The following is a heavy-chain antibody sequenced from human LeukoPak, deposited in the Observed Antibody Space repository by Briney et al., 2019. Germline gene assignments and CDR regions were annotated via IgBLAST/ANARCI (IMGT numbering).Heavy chain of an antibody. CDR1: GFSFSSFG. CDR2: MRFHGSTK. Sequence: GGSLRLSCAASGFSFSSFGMRWVSQAPGKGLEWVAYMRFHGSTKYYPDSVKGRFTISRDNSKNTLYLQMKSLRPEDTAVYHCAKPGRTITAVGRFYYMDVWGKGTAITVSS. V-gene: IGHV3-30*02. J-gene: IGHJ6*03. D-gene: IGHD6-13*01. CDR3: AKPGRTITAVGRFYYMDV.